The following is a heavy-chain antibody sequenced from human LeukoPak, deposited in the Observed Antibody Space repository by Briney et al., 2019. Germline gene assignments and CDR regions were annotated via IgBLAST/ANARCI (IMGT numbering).Heavy chain of an antibody. J-gene: IGHJ5*02. V-gene: IGHV4-30-4*08. D-gene: IGHD6-6*01. CDR3: ARAPSKGYSSSSGNWFDP. Sequence: PSQTLSLTCTVSGGSVRNGDYYWSWIRQPPGKGLEWIGYIYYSGSTYYNPSLKSRLTISVDTSKNQFSLNLSSVTAADTAVYYCARAPSKGYSSSSGNWFDPWGQGTLVTVSS. CDR1: GGSVRNGDYY. CDR2: IYYSGST.